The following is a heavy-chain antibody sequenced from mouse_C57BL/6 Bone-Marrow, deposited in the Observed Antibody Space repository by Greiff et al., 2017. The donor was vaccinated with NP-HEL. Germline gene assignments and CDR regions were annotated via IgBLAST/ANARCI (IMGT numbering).Heavy chain of an antibody. CDR1: GFTFSSYA. J-gene: IGHJ1*03. V-gene: IGHV5-4*01. Sequence: EVKLVESGGGLVKPGGSLKLSCAASGFTFSSYAMSWVRQTPEKRLEWVATISDGGSYTYYPDNVKGRFTISRDNAKNNLYLQMSHLKSEDTAMYYCARDQAITTVGYFDVWGTGTTVTVSS. D-gene: IGHD1-1*01. CDR3: ARDQAITTVGYFDV. CDR2: ISDGGSYT.